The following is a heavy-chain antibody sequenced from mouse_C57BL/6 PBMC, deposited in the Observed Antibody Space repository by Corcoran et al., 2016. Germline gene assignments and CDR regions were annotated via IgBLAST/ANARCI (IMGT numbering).Heavy chain of an antibody. CDR1: GYTFTTYG. Sequence: QIQLVQSGPELKKPGETVKISCKASGYTFTTYGMSWGKQAPGKGLKWMGWINTYSGVPTYADDFKGRFAFSLETSASTAYLQINNLKNEDTATYFCARREGAWFAYWGQGTLVTVSA. CDR3: ARREGAWFAY. V-gene: IGHV9-3*01. CDR2: INTYSGVP. J-gene: IGHJ3*01.